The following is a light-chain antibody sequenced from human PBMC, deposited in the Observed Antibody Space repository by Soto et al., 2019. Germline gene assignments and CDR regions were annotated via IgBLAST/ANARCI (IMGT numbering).Light chain of an antibody. V-gene: IGKV2-28*01. CDR3: MQGVQMPPIT. CDR2: LAS. CDR1: QSLQHSNGYNY. J-gene: IGKJ5*01. Sequence: DIVMTQSPLSLPVTPGEPASISCRSSQSLQHSNGYNYLDWYFQKPGQSPQLLIHLASNRASGVAVRFSGSGSGTDLTLNISSVEAEDVGLYYCMQGVQMPPITFGQGTRLEIK.